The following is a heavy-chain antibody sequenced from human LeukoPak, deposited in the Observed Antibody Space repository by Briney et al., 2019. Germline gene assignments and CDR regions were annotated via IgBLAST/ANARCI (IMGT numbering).Heavy chain of an antibody. V-gene: IGHV4-34*01. D-gene: IGHD1-1*01. CDR2: INHSGST. CDR3: ARAHTNNWHVDY. J-gene: IGHJ4*02. CDR1: GGSFSGYY. Sequence: PSETLSLTCAVYGGSFSGYYWSWIRQPPGKGLEWIGEINHSGSTNYNPSLKSRVSISVDTSKNQLSLKLSSVTAADTAVYYCARAHTNNWHVDYWGQGTLVTVSS.